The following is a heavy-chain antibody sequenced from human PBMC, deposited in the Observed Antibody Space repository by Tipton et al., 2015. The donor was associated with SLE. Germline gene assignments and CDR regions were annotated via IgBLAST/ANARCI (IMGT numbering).Heavy chain of an antibody. CDR3: TQTARRGGVGVTTDDGFDY. CDR2: IKSKTDGGTT. J-gene: IGHJ4*02. CDR1: GFTFSNAW. D-gene: IGHD1-26*01. Sequence: SLRLSCAASGFTFSNAWMSWVRQAPGKGLEWVGRIKSKTDGGTTDYAAPVKGRFTISRDDSKNTLYLQMNSLKTEDTAVYYCTQTARRGGVGVTTDDGFDYWGQGTLVTVSS. V-gene: IGHV3-15*01.